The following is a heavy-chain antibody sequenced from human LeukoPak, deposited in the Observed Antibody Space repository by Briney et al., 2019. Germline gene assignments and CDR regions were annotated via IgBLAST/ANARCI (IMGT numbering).Heavy chain of an antibody. D-gene: IGHD5-18*01. CDR1: GFTFSSYS. J-gene: IGHJ4*02. CDR3: ARGGRLRLADY. V-gene: IGHV3-48*01. CDR2: ISSSSSTI. Sequence: GGSLRLSCAASGFTFSSYSMNWVRQAPGKGLEWVSYISSSSSTIYYADSVKGRFTISRDNAKNSLYLQMNSLRAEDTAVYYCARGGRLRLADYWGQGTLVTVSS.